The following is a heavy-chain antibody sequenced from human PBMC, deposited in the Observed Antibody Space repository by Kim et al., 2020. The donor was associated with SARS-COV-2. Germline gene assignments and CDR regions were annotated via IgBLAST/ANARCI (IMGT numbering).Heavy chain of an antibody. Sequence: AQKFQGRVPMTKNTSISTAYMKLSSLRSEDTAVYYCARAKKIRYQTALDYWGQGTLVTVSS. J-gene: IGHJ4*02. CDR3: ARAKKIRYQTALDY. D-gene: IGHD2-2*01. V-gene: IGHV1-8*01.